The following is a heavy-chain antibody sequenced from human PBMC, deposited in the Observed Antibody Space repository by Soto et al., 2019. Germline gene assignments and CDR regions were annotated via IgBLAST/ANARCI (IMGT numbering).Heavy chain of an antibody. V-gene: IGHV3-30*18. CDR1: GFTFSSYG. D-gene: IGHD2-2*01. CDR2: ISYDGSNK. J-gene: IGHJ2*01. Sequence: QVQLVESGGGVVQPGRSLRLSCAASGFTFSSYGMHWVRQVPGKGLEWVAVISYDGSNKYYADSVKGRFTISRDNSKNTLYLQMKSLRAKDTAVYYCAQDRIVRHWRLQWYFDVWGRGTRFTVSS. CDR3: AQDRIVRHWRLQWYFDV.